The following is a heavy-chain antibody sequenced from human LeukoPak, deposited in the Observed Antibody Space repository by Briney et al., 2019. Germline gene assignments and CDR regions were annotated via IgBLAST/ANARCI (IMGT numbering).Heavy chain of an antibody. Sequence: ASVKVSCKASGYTFTDYFIHWVRQAPGQGLEWMGWINPNSGGTNYAQKSQGRVTMTRDTSISTAYMELSRLRSDDTAVYYCARDGWFGEVGNWFDPWGQGTLVTVSS. D-gene: IGHD3-10*01. CDR3: ARDGWFGEVGNWFDP. J-gene: IGHJ5*02. CDR1: GYTFTDYF. CDR2: INPNSGGT. V-gene: IGHV1-2*02.